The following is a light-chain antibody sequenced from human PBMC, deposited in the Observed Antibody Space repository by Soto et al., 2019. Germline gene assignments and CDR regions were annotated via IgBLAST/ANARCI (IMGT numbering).Light chain of an antibody. CDR1: QSVSSRY. V-gene: IGKV3-20*01. Sequence: ETVLTQSPGTLSLSPGERATLSCRASQSVSSRYLAWYQQKPGQAPRLLIYGASNRATGIPDRFSGTVSGTEFTLTISRLEPEDFAVYYCQQYMTTPPVYTFGEAPKLEIK. CDR3: QQYMTTPPVYT. J-gene: IGKJ2*01. CDR2: GAS.